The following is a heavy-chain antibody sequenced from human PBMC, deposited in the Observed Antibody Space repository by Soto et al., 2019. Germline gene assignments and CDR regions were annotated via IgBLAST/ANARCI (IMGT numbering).Heavy chain of an antibody. J-gene: IGHJ4*02. CDR2: IYYTGST. CDR1: GGSVSSSSYY. Sequence: TSETLSLTCTVSGGSVSSSSYYWGWIRQPPGKGLEWIGTIYYTGSTSYSPSLKRRVTISVDTSKTQFSLNLSSVTATDTAVYYCAGRRAGDYYFDYWGQGTLVTVS. V-gene: IGHV4-39*01. CDR3: AGRRAGDYYFDY. D-gene: IGHD1-26*01.